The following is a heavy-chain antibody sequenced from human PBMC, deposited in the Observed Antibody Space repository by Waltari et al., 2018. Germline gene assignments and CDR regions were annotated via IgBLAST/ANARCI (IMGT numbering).Heavy chain of an antibody. Sequence: QVHLQQWGAGQLQPSETLSLTCVVNGGTVRGYSWGWVRQAPGKGLEWLGGINYGSSRNYNPSLLSRVEMSIDESKNEFSLKLNFVTAAATGVYYCVSLEDCSGPGGNCYSGDIFALDVWGQGTTVTVSS. CDR2: INYGSSR. CDR1: GGTVRGYS. V-gene: IGHV4-34*01. D-gene: IGHD2-15*01. CDR3: VSLEDCSGPGGNCYSGDIFALDV. J-gene: IGHJ6*02.